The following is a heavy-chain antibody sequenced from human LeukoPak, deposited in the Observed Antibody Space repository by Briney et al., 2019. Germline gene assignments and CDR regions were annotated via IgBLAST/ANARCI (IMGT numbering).Heavy chain of an antibody. J-gene: IGHJ4*02. Sequence: GGSLRLSCAASGFTCSHYGMHWVRQAPGKGLEWVAVIWSDGTGKYYSDAVKGRFTISRDNSRNTLDLQMDSLRGDDTAVYYCARDAERGFDYSNSLKYWGQGTLVTVSS. D-gene: IGHD4-11*01. CDR1: GFTCSHYG. V-gene: IGHV3-33*08. CDR2: IWSDGTGK. CDR3: ARDAERGFDYSNSLKY.